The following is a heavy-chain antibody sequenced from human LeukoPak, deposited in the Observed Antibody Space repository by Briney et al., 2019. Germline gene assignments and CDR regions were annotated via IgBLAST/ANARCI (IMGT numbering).Heavy chain of an antibody. CDR2: ISSSGSTI. V-gene: IGHV3-11*04. D-gene: IGHD3-16*02. Sequence: PGGSLRLSCAASGFTFDDYGMSWVRQVPGKGLEWVSYISSSGSTIYYADSVKGRFTISRDNAKNSLYLQMNSLRAEDTAVYYCARIGVDDYVWGSYRSHDAFDIWGQGTMVTVSS. CDR3: ARIGVDDYVWGSYRSHDAFDI. J-gene: IGHJ3*02. CDR1: GFTFDDYG.